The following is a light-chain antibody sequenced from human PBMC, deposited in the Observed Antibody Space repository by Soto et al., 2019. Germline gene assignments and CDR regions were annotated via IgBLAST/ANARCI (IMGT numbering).Light chain of an antibody. J-gene: IGKJ4*01. CDR2: AAS. CDR3: QQLRMYPST. Sequence: IQLTQSPSSQSASVGDRVTITCRASQDTAIYLAWYQQKPGEAPKLLIYAASTLYGGVPSRFSGSGSRTDFALTITSLQAEDFATYYCQQLRMYPSTFGGGTKVEIK. V-gene: IGKV1-9*01. CDR1: QDTAIY.